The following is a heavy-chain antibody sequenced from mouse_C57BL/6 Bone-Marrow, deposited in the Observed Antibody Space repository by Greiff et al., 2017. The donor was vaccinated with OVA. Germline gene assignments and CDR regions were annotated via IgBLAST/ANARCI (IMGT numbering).Heavy chain of an antibody. V-gene: IGHV1-9*01. CDR3: ARAAFYAVVAPGFAY. D-gene: IGHD1-1*01. Sequence: QVQLQQSGAELMKPGASVKLSCKASGYTFTGYWIEWVKQRPGHGLEWIGEIFPGSGSTNYNEKFKGKATFTADTSSNTAYMQLSSLTTEDSAIYYCARAAFYAVVAPGFAYWGQGTLVTVSA. J-gene: IGHJ3*01. CDR1: GYTFTGYW. CDR2: IFPGSGST.